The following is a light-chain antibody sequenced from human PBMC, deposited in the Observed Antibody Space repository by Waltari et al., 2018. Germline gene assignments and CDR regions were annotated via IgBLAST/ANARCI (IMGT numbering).Light chain of an antibody. CDR1: SPNIGAGLD. Sequence: QSVLTQPPSVSGAPGPRVAISCTGSSPNIGAGLDVPWYQPLPGTAPSPLIYGNSNRPSGVPDRFSGSKSGTSASLAITGLQAEDEAEYYCQSYDSSLSIWVFGGGTELTVL. CDR3: QSYDSSLSIWV. J-gene: IGLJ3*02. V-gene: IGLV1-40*01. CDR2: GNS.